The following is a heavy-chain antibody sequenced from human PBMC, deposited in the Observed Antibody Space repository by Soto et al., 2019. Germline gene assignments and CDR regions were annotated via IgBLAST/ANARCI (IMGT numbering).Heavy chain of an antibody. V-gene: IGHV3-30-3*01. Sequence: QVHLVESGGGVVQPGGSLKLSCAASGFNFNHFALNWVRQAPGKGPEWVAVISYDGLKKFYADSVKGRFTISRDTSTDTVSLQMNDLRVEDTSVYYCARDGCSGTACYLQHWRQGTLVTVSS. CDR2: ISYDGLKK. D-gene: IGHD5-12*01. CDR3: ARDGCSGTACYLQH. CDR1: GFNFNHFA. J-gene: IGHJ1*01.